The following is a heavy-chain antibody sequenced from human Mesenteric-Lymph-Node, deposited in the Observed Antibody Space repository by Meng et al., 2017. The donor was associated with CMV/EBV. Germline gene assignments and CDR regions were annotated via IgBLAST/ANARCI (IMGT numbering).Heavy chain of an antibody. CDR1: SDFY. V-gene: IGHV4-34*01. D-gene: IGHD1-26*01. CDR3: AKDHWANGWELLGS. Sequence: SDFYWSWIRQPPGKGLEWIGEINHSGNTNYNPSLRSRVTISVDTSKTQFSLKMTSVTAADTAVYYCAKDHWANGWELLGSWGQGTLVTVSS. CDR2: INHSGNT. J-gene: IGHJ4*02.